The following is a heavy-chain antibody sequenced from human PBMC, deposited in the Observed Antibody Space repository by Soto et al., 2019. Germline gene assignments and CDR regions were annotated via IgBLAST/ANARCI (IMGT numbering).Heavy chain of an antibody. CDR2: INPNGGST. CDR1: GYTFINYY. D-gene: IGHD6-19*01. CDR3: AREKWLVRRNDPFDI. V-gene: IGHV1-46*01. J-gene: IGHJ3*02. Sequence: QVQLVQSGAEVKKPGASVKVSCKASGYTFINYYMHWVRQAPGQGLEWMGIINPNGGSTTYAQKFQGRVTLTRDTSTNTVNMELRSLRSEDTAVYYCAREKWLVRRNDPFDIWGQGTMVTVSS.